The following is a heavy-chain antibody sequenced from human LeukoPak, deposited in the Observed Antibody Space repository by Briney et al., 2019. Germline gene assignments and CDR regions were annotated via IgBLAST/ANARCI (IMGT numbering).Heavy chain of an antibody. CDR2: INPNSGGT. Sequence: GASVKVSCKASGYTFTGYYMHWVRQAPGQGLEWMGWINPNSGGTNYAQKFQGRVTMTRDTSISTAYMELSRLRSDDTAVYYCARSQQLPMVRVVIRAFDIWGQGTMVTVSS. V-gene: IGHV1-2*02. CDR1: GYTFTGYY. D-gene: IGHD3-10*01. J-gene: IGHJ3*02. CDR3: ARSQQLPMVRVVIRAFDI.